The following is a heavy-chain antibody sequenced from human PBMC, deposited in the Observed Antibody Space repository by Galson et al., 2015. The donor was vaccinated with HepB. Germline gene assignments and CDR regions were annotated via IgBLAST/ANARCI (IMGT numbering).Heavy chain of an antibody. D-gene: IGHD5-18*01. V-gene: IGHV3-53*04. CDR3: ASGYSRGYSYGYFDF. CDR1: GFTVSGNY. Sequence: SLRLSCAASGFTVSGNYMSWVRQAPGKGLEWVSVIYGGGDTYYADSVKGRFTISRLNSKNTLYLQMNSLRAEDTAVYYCASGYSRGYSYGYFDFWGQGTLVTVSS. CDR2: IYGGGDT. J-gene: IGHJ4*02.